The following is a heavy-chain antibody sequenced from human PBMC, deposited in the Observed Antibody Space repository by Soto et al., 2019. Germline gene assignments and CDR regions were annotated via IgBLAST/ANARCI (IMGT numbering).Heavy chain of an antibody. CDR1: GGSISSYY. Sequence: QVQLQESGPGLVKPSETLSLTCTVSGGSISSYYWSWIRQPPGKGLEWIGYIYYSGSTNYNPSLKSRVPISVDTSKNQFSLKLSSVTAADTAVYYCAREGGGWLRHFDPWGQGTLVTVSS. CDR2: IYYSGST. V-gene: IGHV4-59*01. D-gene: IGHD5-12*01. J-gene: IGHJ5*02. CDR3: AREGGGWLRHFDP.